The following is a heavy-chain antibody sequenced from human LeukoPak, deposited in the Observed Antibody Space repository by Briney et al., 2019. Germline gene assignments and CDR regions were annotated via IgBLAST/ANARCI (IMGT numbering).Heavy chain of an antibody. CDR1: GYTFTGYY. CDR3: ARGRITMVRGVNY. J-gene: IGHJ4*02. CDR2: INPNSGGT. Sequence: ASVKVSSKASGYTFTGYYMHWVRQASGQGLDWMGWINPNSGGTNYAQKFQGRVTMTRDTSISTAYMELSRLRSDDTAVYYCARGRITMVRGVNYWGQGTLVTVSS. D-gene: IGHD3-10*01. V-gene: IGHV1-2*02.